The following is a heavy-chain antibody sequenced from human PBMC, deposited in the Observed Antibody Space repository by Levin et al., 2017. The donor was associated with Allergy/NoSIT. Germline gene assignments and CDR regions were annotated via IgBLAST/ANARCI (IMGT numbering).Heavy chain of an antibody. CDR3: ARVGRGRYGSGSYYGMDV. V-gene: IGHV3-13*04. J-gene: IGHJ6*02. D-gene: IGHD3-10*01. CDR1: GFTFSSYD. CDR2: IGTAGDT. Sequence: GESLKISCAASGFTFSSYDMHWVRQATGKGLEWVSAIGTAGDTYYPGSVKGRFTISRENAKNSLYLQMNSLRAGDTAVYYCARVGRGRYGSGSYYGMDVWGQGTTVTVSS.